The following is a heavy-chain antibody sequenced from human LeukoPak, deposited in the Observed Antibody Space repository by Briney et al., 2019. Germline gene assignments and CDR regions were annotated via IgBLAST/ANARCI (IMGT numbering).Heavy chain of an antibody. CDR2: IQSDGSIN. V-gene: IGHV3-30*02. CDR1: GFTFSSYG. Sequence: PGGSLRLSCAASGFTFSSYGIHWVRQAPGKGLEWVAFIQSDGSINHYADSVKGRFTISRDNSKNTVSLQMNSLKPEDTAVYYCAKDPGSGYWGILDSWGQGTLVTVSS. CDR3: AKDPGSGYWGILDS. D-gene: IGHD3-22*01. J-gene: IGHJ4*02.